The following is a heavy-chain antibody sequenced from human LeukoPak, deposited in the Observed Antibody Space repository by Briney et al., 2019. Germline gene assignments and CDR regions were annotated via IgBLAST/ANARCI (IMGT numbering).Heavy chain of an antibody. CDR2: VYSSGST. J-gene: IGHJ4*02. CDR3: ARGYGYYFES. CDR1: GGSISSYY. Sequence: SGTLSLTCTVSGGSISSYYWNWIRQPPGKGLEWIGYVYSSGSTNYNPSLKSRVAISVDTSRNQFSLKLSSVTTADTAVYYCARGYGYYFESWGQGTLVTVSS. V-gene: IGHV4-59*03. D-gene: IGHD5-18*01.